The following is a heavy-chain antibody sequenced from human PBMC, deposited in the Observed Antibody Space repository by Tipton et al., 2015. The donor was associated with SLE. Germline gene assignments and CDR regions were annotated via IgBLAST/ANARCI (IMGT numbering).Heavy chain of an antibody. Sequence: TLSLTCTVSCGSINGHFWSWIRQPPGKGLEWIAYIYYSGSTQYNPSLKSQVTISVDTSKNQFSLEVRSVTAADTAVYYCARGGFIRRGQWCDPWGQGTLVTVST. J-gene: IGHJ5*02. CDR3: ARGGFIRRGQWCDP. D-gene: IGHD3-3*01. CDR2: IYYSGST. V-gene: IGHV4-59*11. CDR1: CGSINGHF.